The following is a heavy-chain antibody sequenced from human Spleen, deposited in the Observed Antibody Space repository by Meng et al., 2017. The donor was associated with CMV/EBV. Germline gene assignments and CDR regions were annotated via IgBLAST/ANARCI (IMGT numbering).Heavy chain of an antibody. J-gene: IGHJ4*02. CDR2: ISASGADT. CDR3: AKDLNYRFLEWLLSFDY. CDR1: GFTFSSHA. V-gene: IGHV3-23*01. Sequence: GESLKISCKAFGFTFSSHAMSWIRQAAGKGLEWVSLISASGADTYYADSLKGRFTISRDNSKNTLYLQINSLRAEDTALYYCAKDLNYRFLEWLLSFDYWGQGMLVTVSS. D-gene: IGHD3-3*01.